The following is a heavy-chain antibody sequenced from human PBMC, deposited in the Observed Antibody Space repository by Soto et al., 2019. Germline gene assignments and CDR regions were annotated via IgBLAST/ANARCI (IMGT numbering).Heavy chain of an antibody. CDR1: GGSINTYS. CDR2: IYSSGSA. D-gene: IGHD1-26*01. V-gene: IGHV4-4*07. Sequence: SQTMSLTSTVSGGSINTYSWTWLRQPAGKGLEWIGHIYSSGSANYNPSLKSRVSMAVDTSKNQLALKLNSVTAADTAVYYCATIVGANDYWGQGALGTVAS. CDR3: ATIVGANDY. J-gene: IGHJ4*02.